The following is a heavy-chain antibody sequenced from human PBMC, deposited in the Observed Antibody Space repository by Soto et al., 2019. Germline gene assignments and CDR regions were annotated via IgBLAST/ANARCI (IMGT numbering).Heavy chain of an antibody. J-gene: IGHJ6*01. CDR1: GSTFTASV. CDR2: ISTYNGDT. CDR3: ARARAAPYYYHGMDV. Sequence: ASGKSSCRPSGSTFTASVISGPRQAPRQWLEWTGWISTYNGDTNDAPKFQDRVTMTIDTSTSTAYMELRSLRSDDTAVYYCARARAAPYYYHGMDVWGQGTRVTVTS. V-gene: IGHV1-18*01. D-gene: IGHD2-15*01.